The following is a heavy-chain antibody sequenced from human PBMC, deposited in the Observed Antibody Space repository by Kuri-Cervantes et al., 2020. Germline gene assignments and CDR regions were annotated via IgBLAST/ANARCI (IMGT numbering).Heavy chain of an antibody. CDR2: IKRKTDAGTT. Sequence: GGSLRLSCAASGFTFSNAWLDWVRQAPGKGLEWVGRIKRKTDAGTTDYAAPVKGRFTISRDDSKNTLYLQMNSLKTEDTAVYYYTAYYYMDVWGKGTTVTVSS. V-gene: IGHV3-15*01. CDR1: GFTFSNAW. CDR3: TAYYYMDV. J-gene: IGHJ6*03.